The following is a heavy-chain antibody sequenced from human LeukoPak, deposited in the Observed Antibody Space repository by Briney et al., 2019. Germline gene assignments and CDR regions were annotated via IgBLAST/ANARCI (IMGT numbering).Heavy chain of an antibody. Sequence: SETLSLTCAVYGGSFSGYYWSWIRQPPGKGLEWTGEINHSGSTNYNPSLKSRVTISVDTSKNQFSLKLSSVTAADTAVYYCARGLRGYYTGWFDPWGQGTLVTVSS. J-gene: IGHJ5*02. D-gene: IGHD3-3*01. V-gene: IGHV4-34*01. CDR3: ARGLRGYYTGWFDP. CDR1: GGSFSGYY. CDR2: INHSGST.